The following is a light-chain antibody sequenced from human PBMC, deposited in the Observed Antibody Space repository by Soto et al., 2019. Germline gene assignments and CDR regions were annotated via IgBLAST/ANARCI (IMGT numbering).Light chain of an antibody. V-gene: IGLV1-40*01. CDR2: GNS. CDR3: QSYDSSLSGNYV. CDR1: SSKIGAGYD. Sequence: QSVLTQPPSVSGAPGQRVTISCTGRSSKIGAGYDVHWYQQLPGTAPKLLIYGNSNRPSGVPDRFSGSKSGTSASLAITGLQAEDEADYYCQSYDSSLSGNYVFGTGTKV. J-gene: IGLJ1*01.